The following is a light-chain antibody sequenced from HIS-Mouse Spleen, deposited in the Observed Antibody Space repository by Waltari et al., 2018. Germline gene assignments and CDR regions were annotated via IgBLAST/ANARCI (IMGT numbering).Light chain of an antibody. CDR2: LGS. J-gene: IGKJ1*01. CDR3: MQALQTPWT. CDR1: QSLRHSNGYNI. Sequence: DIVMTQSPLSLPVTPGEPAPISCRSSQSLRHSNGYNILDWYLQKPGQSPQLLIYLGSNRASGVPDRFSGSGSGTDFTLKISRVEAEDVGVYYCMQALQTPWTFGQGTKVEIK. V-gene: IGKV2-28*01.